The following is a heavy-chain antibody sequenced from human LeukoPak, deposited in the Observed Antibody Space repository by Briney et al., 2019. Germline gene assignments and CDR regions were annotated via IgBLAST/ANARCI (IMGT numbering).Heavy chain of an antibody. V-gene: IGHV3-23*01. CDR3: AKDLNPYDFWNGPGTYYYGMDV. Sequence: PGGSLRLSCAASGFTFSSYAMSWVRQAPGKGLEWVSGISGSGDNTYYADSVEGRFTISRDNSKNTLYVQVNSLGTEDTAAYHCAKDLNPYDFWNGPGTYYYGMDVWGQGTTVTVSS. J-gene: IGHJ6*02. CDR2: ISGSGDNT. CDR1: GFTFSSYA. D-gene: IGHD3-3*01.